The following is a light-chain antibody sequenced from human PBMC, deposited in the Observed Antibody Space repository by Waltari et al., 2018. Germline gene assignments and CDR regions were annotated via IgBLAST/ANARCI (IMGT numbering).Light chain of an antibody. J-gene: IGKJ4*01. V-gene: IGKV1-39*01. CDR1: QSISNY. CDR2: AAS. CDR3: QQSYSTPRLT. Sequence: DIQMPQSPSSLSASVGDRVPITCRASQSISNYLNWYQQKPEKAPKLLIYAASSLQSGVPSRFSGSGSGADFTLTISSLQPEDFATYYCQQSYSTPRLTFGGGTKVEIK.